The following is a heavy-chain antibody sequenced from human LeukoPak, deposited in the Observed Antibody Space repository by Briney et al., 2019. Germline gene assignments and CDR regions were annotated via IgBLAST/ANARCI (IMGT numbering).Heavy chain of an antibody. CDR1: GGSFSGYY. CDR2: INHSGST. V-gene: IGHV4-34*01. CDR3: ARGTQWSDP. J-gene: IGHJ5*02. Sequence: SETLSLTCAVYGGSFSGYYWSWIRQPPGKGLEWIGEINHSGSTNYNPSLKNRVTMSVDTSKNQFSLKLNSVTAADTAVYYCARGTQWSDPWGQGTLVTVSS.